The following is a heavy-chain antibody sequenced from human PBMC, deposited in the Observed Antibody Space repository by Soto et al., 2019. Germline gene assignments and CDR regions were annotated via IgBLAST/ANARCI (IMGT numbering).Heavy chain of an antibody. J-gene: IGHJ5*02. V-gene: IGHV4-31*03. CDR1: GGSISSGGYY. D-gene: IGHD3-22*01. CDR3: ARVKKYWDSSGNWFDP. CDR2: IYYSGST. Sequence: QVQLQESGPGLLKPSQTLSLTCNVAGGSISSGGYYWSWIRQHPGKGLEWIGYIYYSGSTYYNPSLKSRVTISVDTSKNQFSLKLSSVTAADTAVYYCARVKKYWDSSGNWFDPWGQGTLVTVSS.